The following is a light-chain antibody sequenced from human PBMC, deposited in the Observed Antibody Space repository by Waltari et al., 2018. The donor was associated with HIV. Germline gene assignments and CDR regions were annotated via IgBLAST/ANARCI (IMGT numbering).Light chain of an antibody. CDR2: SNN. CDR3: AAWDDSLSGYV. Sequence: QSVLTQPPSASGTPGQRVTISCSGSSSNIGSNTVNWYQQLPGTAPKLLIYSNNHRPSGVPDLFSGSKAGTSASLATSGLQAEDEADYYCAAWDDSLSGYVFGTGTTVTVL. J-gene: IGLJ1*01. CDR1: SSNIGSNT. V-gene: IGLV1-44*01.